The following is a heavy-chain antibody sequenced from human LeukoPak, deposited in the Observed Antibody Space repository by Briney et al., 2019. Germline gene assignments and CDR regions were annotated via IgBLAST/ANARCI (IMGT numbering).Heavy chain of an antibody. D-gene: IGHD5-18*01. Sequence: SETLSLTCAVYGVSFSGYYWSWIRQPPGKGLEWIGEINHSGSTNYNPSLKSRVTISVDTSKNQFSLKLSSVTVADTAVYYCARARGYSYGYRYWYFDLWGRGTLVTVSS. CDR3: ARARGYSYGYRYWYFDL. J-gene: IGHJ2*01. V-gene: IGHV4-34*01. CDR2: INHSGST. CDR1: GVSFSGYY.